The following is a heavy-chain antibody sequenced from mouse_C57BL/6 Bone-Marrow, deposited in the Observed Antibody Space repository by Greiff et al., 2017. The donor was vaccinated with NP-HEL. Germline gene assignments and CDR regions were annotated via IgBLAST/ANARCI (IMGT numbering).Heavy chain of an antibody. CDR1: GYTFTSYW. V-gene: IGHV1-55*01. CDR3: ARDYGSSDY. J-gene: IGHJ2*01. Sequence: VQLQESGAELVKPGASVKMSCKASGYTFTSYWITWVKQRPGQGLEWIGDIYPGSGSTNYNEKFKSKATLTVDTSSSTAYMQLSSLTSEDSAVYYCARDYGSSDYWGQGTTLTVSS. D-gene: IGHD1-1*01. CDR2: IYPGSGST.